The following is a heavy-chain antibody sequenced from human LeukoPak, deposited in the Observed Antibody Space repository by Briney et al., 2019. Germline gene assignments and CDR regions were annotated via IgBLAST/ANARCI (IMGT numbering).Heavy chain of an antibody. CDR1: GYIFTSYS. J-gene: IGHJ4*02. D-gene: IGHD2-2*01. V-gene: IGHV1-18*01. CDR3: ARSCSSSSCPYYD. Sequence: ASVTVPCKASGYIFTSYSINWVRQAPGQGLEWMGWISPYNGNTNYAQKLQGRVTMTTGTSTSTAYMELRSLRSDDTAVYYCARSCSSSSCPYYDWGQGTLVTVSS. CDR2: ISPYNGNT.